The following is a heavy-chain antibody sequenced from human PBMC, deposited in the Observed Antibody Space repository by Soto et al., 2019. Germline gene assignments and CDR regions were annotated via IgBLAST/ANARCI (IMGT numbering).Heavy chain of an antibody. CDR2: IYYSGST. Sequence: SETLSLTCTVSGGSISSGGYYWSWIRQHPGKGLEWIGYIYYSGSTYYNPSLKSRVTISVDTSKNQFSLKLSSVTAADTAVYYCARVVTKDFHLFDPWGQGTLVTVSS. CDR3: ARVVTKDFHLFDP. V-gene: IGHV4-31*03. D-gene: IGHD5-18*01. J-gene: IGHJ5*02. CDR1: GGSISSGGYY.